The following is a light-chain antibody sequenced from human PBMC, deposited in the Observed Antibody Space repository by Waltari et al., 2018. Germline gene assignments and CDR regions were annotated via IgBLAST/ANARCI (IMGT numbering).Light chain of an antibody. J-gene: IGLJ2*01. V-gene: IGLV2-23*02. CDR3: SSYTYGGPWV. CDR1: SSDVGSYDL. Sequence: SALTQPASVSASPGQSITLSFTATSSDVGSYDLFACDQQHPGKAPHILIYEVDKRPSGVSYRFSGSKSGNAASLTISGLQAEDEAHYFCSSYTYGGPWVFGGGTLLTVL. CDR2: EVD.